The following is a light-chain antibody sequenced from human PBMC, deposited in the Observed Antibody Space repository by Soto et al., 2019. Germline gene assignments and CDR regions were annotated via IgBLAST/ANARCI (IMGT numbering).Light chain of an antibody. CDR2: GAS. CDR1: QSVRSSY. J-gene: IGKJ2*01. V-gene: IGKV3-20*01. Sequence: EIVLTQSPGTLSLSPGERATLSCRASQSVRSSYLAWYQHKPGKAPRLLIYGASSRATGIPDRFSGSGSGTDFTLSISRLEPEDFAVYYCQQYGTSPYTFGQGTKLEIK. CDR3: QQYGTSPYT.